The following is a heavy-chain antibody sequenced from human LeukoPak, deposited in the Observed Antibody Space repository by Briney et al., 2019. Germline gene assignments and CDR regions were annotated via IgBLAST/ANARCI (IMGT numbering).Heavy chain of an antibody. CDR3: ARLMSVAAAWFDP. CDR2: ISGSGGDT. CDR1: GFTFNRAA. V-gene: IGHV3-23*01. D-gene: IGHD6-13*01. J-gene: IGHJ5*02. Sequence: PGGSLRLSCAGSGFTFNRAAMSWVRQAPGKGLEWVSGISGSGGDTYYSDSVKGRFTISRDNAKTTVYLQMNSLRAEDTAVYYCARLMSVAAAWFDPWGQGTLVTVSS.